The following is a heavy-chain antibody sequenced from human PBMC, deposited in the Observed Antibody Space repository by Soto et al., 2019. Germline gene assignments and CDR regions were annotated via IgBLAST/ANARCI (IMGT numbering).Heavy chain of an antibody. D-gene: IGHD3-16*02. CDR2: ISYDGSNK. CDR3: AKENYVWGSYHIDY. V-gene: IGHV3-30*18. CDR1: GFTFSSYG. Sequence: QVQLVESGGGVVQPGRSLRLSCAASGFTFSSYGIHWVRQAPGKGLEWVAVISYDGSNKYYADSVKGRFTISRDNSKNTLYLQMNSLTTEDTAVYYCAKENYVWGSYHIDYWGQGTLVTVSS. J-gene: IGHJ4*02.